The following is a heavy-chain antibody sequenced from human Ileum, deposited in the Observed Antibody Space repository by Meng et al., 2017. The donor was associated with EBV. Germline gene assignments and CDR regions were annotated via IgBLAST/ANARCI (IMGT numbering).Heavy chain of an antibody. D-gene: IGHD1-26*01. V-gene: IGHV4-59*01. Sequence: QVELQGSGPGLVRPSGTLSLTCDVSGFSISGNYWSWIRQSPVKGLEWIGFFYEGTTNYNPSLKSRVTIAAGPANNQISLRLSSVTSADTAVYYCAKGGQWDPLDSWGRGILVTVSS. CDR2: FYEGTT. J-gene: IGHJ4*02. CDR3: AKGGQWDPLDS. CDR1: GFSISGNY.